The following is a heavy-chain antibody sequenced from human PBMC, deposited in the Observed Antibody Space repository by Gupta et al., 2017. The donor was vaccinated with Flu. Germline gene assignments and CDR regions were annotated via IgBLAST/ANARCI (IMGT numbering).Heavy chain of an antibody. J-gene: IGHJ1*01. CDR2: INHSGST. V-gene: IGHV4-34*01. CDR1: GGSFSGYY. Sequence: QVQLQQWGAGLLKPSETLSLTCAVYGGSFSGYYWSWMRQPPGKGLEWIGEINHSGSTNYNPSLKSRVTISVDTSKNHFSLKLSSVTAADTAVYYCAESYCGGDCYSTEYFQHWGQGTLVTVSS. CDR3: AESYCGGDCYSTEYFQH. D-gene: IGHD2-21*02.